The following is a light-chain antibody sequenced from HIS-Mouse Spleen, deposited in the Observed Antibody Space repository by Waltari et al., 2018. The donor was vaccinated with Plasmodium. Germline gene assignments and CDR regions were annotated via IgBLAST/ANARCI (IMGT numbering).Light chain of an antibody. Sequence: DIQMTQSPSSLSASVGDRVTITCRASQSISSYVNWDQQKPGKAPKLLIYAASSLQSGVPSRFSGSGSGTDFTLTISRLQPEYFATYYCQQGYSTWTFGQGTKVEIK. J-gene: IGKJ1*01. CDR3: QQGYSTWT. V-gene: IGKV1-39*01. CDR1: QSISSY. CDR2: AAS.